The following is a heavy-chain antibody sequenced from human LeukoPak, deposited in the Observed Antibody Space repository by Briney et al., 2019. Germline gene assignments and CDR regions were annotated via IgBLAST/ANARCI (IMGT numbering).Heavy chain of an antibody. V-gene: IGHV3-74*01. CDR1: GFTFSSYW. CDR2: INSDGSST. J-gene: IGHJ6*03. CDR3: ARDGPLRDIVVVPAAVYSSSYYYYYMDV. D-gene: IGHD2-2*01. Sequence: GGSLRLSCAASGFTFSSYWMHWVRQAPGKGLVWVSRINSDGSSTSYADSVKGRFTISRDNAKNTLYLQMNSLRAEDTAVYYCARDGPLRDIVVVPAAVYSSSYYYYYMDVWGKGTTVTVSS.